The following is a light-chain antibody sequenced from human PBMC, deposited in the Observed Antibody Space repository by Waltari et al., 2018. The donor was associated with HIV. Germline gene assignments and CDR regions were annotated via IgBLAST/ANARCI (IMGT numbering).Light chain of an antibody. V-gene: IGKV3-15*01. CDR3: HHYNNGRVT. Sequence: EIHMTQSPATLSVSLGERATITCRASQSVNNNFAWYQQKPGQAPRLLIYDTSTMATDIPARFSGSGSGTEFTLTISSLQSEDFAIYFCHHYNNGRVTFGQGTKVEIK. J-gene: IGKJ1*01. CDR1: QSVNNN. CDR2: DTS.